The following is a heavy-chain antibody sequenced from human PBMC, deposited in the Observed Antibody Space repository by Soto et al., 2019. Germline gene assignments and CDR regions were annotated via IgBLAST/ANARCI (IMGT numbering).Heavy chain of an antibody. CDR1: GGSVTSHH. J-gene: IGHJ4*02. D-gene: IGHD6-19*01. CDR3: ARVIGGWYEHEY. CDR2: TSYTGNT. V-gene: IGHV4-59*02. Sequence: SETLSLTCFVSGGSVTSHHWSCIRQFPGQGLEGIAYTSYTGNTNYNPSPQRRVTISLDTSKNQLSLKLTSMTAADTAVYYCARVIGGWYEHEYWGQGTTVTVSS.